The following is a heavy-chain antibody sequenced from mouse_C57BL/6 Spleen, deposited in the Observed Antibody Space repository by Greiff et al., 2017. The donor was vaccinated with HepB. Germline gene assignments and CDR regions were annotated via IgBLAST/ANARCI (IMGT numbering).Heavy chain of an antibody. V-gene: IGHV1-82*01. CDR3: AREHQFAY. J-gene: IGHJ3*01. CDR2: IYPGDGDT. Sequence: VQLQQSGPELVKPGASVKISCKASGYAFSSSWMNWVKQRPGKGLEWIGRIYPGDGDTKYNGKFKGKATLTADKSSSTAYMKLSSLTSEDSAVYFWAREHQFAYWGQGSLVTVPA. CDR1: GYAFSSSW.